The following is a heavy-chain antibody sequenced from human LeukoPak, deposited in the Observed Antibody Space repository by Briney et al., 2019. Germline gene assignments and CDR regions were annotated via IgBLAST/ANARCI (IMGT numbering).Heavy chain of an antibody. V-gene: IGHV1-2*02. Sequence: ASVKVSCKASGYTFTGYYMHWVRQAPGQGLEWMGWINPNSGGTNYAQKFQGRVTMTKDTSSSTAYMELSSLRSDDTAVYYCARRGSHCSGSSCYGTFDYWGQGALVTVSS. CDR3: ARRGSHCSGSSCYGTFDY. CDR2: INPNSGGT. CDR1: GYTFTGYY. J-gene: IGHJ4*02. D-gene: IGHD2-15*01.